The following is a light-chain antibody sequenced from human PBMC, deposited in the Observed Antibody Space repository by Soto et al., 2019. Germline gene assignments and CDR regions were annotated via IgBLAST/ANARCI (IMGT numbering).Light chain of an antibody. J-gene: IGLJ2*01. CDR3: QVWDSSSDHPV. CDR2: YDS. CDR1: NIGGKS. Sequence: SYVLTQPPSVSVAPGKTARITCGGNNIGGKSVHWYQQRPGQAPVLVIYYDSDRPSGIPERFSGSNSGNTATLTISRVEARDEADYHCQVWDSSSDHPVFGGGTKLTVL. V-gene: IGLV3-21*04.